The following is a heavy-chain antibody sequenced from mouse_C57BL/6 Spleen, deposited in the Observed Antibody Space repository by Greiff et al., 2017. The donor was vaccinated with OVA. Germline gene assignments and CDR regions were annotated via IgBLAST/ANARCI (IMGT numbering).Heavy chain of an antibody. Sequence: VKLVESGPGLVQPSQSLSITCTVSGFSLTSYGVHWVRQSPGKGLEWLGVIWSGGSTDYNAAFISRLSISKDNSKSQVFFKMNSLQADDTAIYYCARNGHYYGSSYLYAMDYWGQGTSVTVSS. CDR3: ARNGHYYGSSYLYAMDY. CDR1: GFSLTSYG. V-gene: IGHV2-2*01. CDR2: IWSGGST. D-gene: IGHD1-1*01. J-gene: IGHJ4*01.